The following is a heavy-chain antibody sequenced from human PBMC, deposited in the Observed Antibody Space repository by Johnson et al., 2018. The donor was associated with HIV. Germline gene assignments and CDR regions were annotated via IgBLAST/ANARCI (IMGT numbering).Heavy chain of an antibody. CDR2: IKSKTDGGTT. D-gene: IGHD3-16*01. CDR1: GFTFSNAW. Sequence: VQLVESGGGLVKPGGSLRLSCAASGFTFSNAWMSWVRQAPGKGLEWVGRIKSKTDGGTTDYAAPVKGRFTISRDDSKNTLYVQMNRLRPEDTAAYFCAKGRAGGSGAFDIWGQGTVVTVSS. J-gene: IGHJ3*02. V-gene: IGHV3-15*01. CDR3: AKGRAGGSGAFDI.